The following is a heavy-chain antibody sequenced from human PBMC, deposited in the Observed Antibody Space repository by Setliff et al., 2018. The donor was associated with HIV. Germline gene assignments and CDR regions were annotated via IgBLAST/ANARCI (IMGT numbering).Heavy chain of an antibody. CDR1: GFSLSNTTMG. D-gene: IGHD4-17*01. Sequence: SGPTLVNPTETLTLTCTVSGFSLSNTTMGVSWIRQPPGKALEWLAHIFPNDEKSYSASLKSRLTIPEDTSKSQVVLTMTTMDPLDTDTYYCPHRGGGTVNGRDFWGQGTTVTVSS. J-gene: IGHJ6*02. V-gene: IGHV2-26*01. CDR3: PHRGGGTVNGRDF. CDR2: IFPNDEK.